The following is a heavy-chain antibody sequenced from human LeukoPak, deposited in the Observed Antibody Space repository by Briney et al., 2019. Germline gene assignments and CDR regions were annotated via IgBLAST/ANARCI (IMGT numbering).Heavy chain of an antibody. CDR3: ARGAVRGVMSFFGY. CDR2: INTNTGNP. Sequence: GASVKVSCKASGYTFTSYDINWVRQAPGQGLEWMGWINTNTGNPTYAQGFTGRFVFSLDTSVSTAYLQISSLKAEDTAVYYCARGAVRGVMSFFGYWGQGTLVTVSS. J-gene: IGHJ4*02. D-gene: IGHD3-10*01. V-gene: IGHV7-4-1*02. CDR1: GYTFTSYD.